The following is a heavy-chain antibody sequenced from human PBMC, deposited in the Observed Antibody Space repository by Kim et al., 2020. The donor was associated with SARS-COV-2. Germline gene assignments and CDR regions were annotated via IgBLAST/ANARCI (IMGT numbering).Heavy chain of an antibody. CDR3: VRDRMGGAYDI. CDR1: GFTFSAYD. CDR2: ITKSSATI. Sequence: GGSLRLSCATSGFTFSAYDMNWVRQAPGKGLEWLSFITKSSATIYYADSVQGRFTISRDNAKNSLYLQMNSLRDEDTALYYCVRDRMGGAYDIWGPWTMV. D-gene: IGHD3-16*01. J-gene: IGHJ3*02. V-gene: IGHV3-48*02.